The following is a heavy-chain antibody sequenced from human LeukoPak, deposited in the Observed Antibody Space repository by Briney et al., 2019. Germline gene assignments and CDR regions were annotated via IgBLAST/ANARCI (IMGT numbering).Heavy chain of an antibody. Sequence: GGSLRLSCAASGFTFSGSAMHWVRQAPGKGLEWVAVISYDGSNKYYADSVKGRFTISRDNSKNTLYLQMNSLRAEDTAVYYCAKVGAVAGTDYYYYGMDVWGKGTTVTVSS. D-gene: IGHD6-19*01. V-gene: IGHV3-30*04. CDR1: GFTFSGSA. CDR2: ISYDGSNK. J-gene: IGHJ6*04. CDR3: AKVGAVAGTDYYYYGMDV.